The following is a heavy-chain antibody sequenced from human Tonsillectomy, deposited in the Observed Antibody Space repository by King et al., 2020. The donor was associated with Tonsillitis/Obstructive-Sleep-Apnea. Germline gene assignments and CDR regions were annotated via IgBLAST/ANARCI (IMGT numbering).Heavy chain of an antibody. CDR1: GYSFTTYW. CDR3: AISSFLGYGMDV. CDR2: IDPSDSYT. V-gene: IGHV5-10-1*01. Sequence: VQLVESGVEVKKPGDSLRISCKGSGYSFTTYWITWVRQMPGKGLEWMGRIDPSDSYTNYSPSFQGHVTVSADKSISTAYLQWSNLKASDSAMYYCAISSFLGYGMDVWGHGTTVIVSS. J-gene: IGHJ6*02. D-gene: IGHD3-3*01.